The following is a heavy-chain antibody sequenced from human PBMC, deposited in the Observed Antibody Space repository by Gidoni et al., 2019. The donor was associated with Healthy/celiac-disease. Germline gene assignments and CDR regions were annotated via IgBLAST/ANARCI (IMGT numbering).Heavy chain of an antibody. CDR1: GFTFSSYA. CDR3: ARGDDYGEQPIDY. V-gene: IGHV3-30-3*01. D-gene: IGHD4-17*01. CDR2: ISYDGSNK. Sequence: QVQLVESGGGVVQPGRSLRLSCAASGFTFSSYAMHWVRQAPGKGLEWVAVISYDGSNKYYADSVKGRFTISRDNSKNTLYLQMNSLRAEDTAVYYCARGDDYGEQPIDYWGQGTLVTVSS. J-gene: IGHJ4*02.